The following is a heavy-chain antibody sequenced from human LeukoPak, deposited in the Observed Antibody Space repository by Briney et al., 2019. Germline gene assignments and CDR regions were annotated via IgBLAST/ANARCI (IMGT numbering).Heavy chain of an antibody. CDR1: GYTFTGYY. Sequence: ASVKVSCKASGYTFTGYYMHWVRQAPGQGLEWMGWINPNSGGTTYAQKFQGWVTMTRDTSISTAYMELSRLRSDDTAVYYCARSTSIGPFDYWGQGTLVTVSS. CDR3: ARSTSIGPFDY. CDR2: INPNSGGT. D-gene: IGHD2/OR15-2a*01. V-gene: IGHV1-2*04. J-gene: IGHJ4*02.